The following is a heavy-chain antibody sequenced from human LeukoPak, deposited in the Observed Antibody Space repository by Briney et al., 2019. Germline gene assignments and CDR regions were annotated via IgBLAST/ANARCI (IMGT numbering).Heavy chain of an antibody. D-gene: IGHD6-6*01. V-gene: IGHV1-69*01. Sequence: SVKVSCKASGGTFSSYAISWVRQAPGQGLEWMGGIIPIFGTANYAQKFQGRVTITADESTSTAYMELSSLRSEDTAVYYGASIGGLAARSYYYYMDVWGKGTTVTVSS. J-gene: IGHJ6*03. CDR2: IIPIFGTA. CDR3: ASIGGLAARSYYYYMDV. CDR1: GGTFSSYA.